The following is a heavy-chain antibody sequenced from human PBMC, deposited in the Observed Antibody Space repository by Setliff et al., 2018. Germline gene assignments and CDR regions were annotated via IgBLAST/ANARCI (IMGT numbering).Heavy chain of an antibody. V-gene: IGHV3-33*01. D-gene: IGHD3-3*01. CDR1: GFTFSNYG. Sequence: GGSLRLSCVASGFTFSNYGMHWVRQAPGKGLEWVALIWNDGSSKFYGDSVKGRFTISRDNSKNTLYLQMDSLRAEDTAVYYCTREASVDFWSGYPYYYYMDVWGKGTTVTVSS. CDR3: TREASVDFWSGYPYYYYMDV. CDR2: IWNDGSSK. J-gene: IGHJ6*03.